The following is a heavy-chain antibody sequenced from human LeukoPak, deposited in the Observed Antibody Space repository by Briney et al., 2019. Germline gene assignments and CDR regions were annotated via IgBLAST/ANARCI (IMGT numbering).Heavy chain of an antibody. CDR1: GGSFSGYY. J-gene: IGHJ4*02. D-gene: IGHD3-22*01. Sequence: TPSETLSLTCAVYGGSFSGYYWSWIRQPPGKGLEWIGEINHSGSTNYNPSLKSRVTISVDTSKNRFSLKLSSVTAADTAVYYCARHLGDYYDSSGYYDYWGQGTLVTVSS. CDR3: ARHLGDYYDSSGYYDY. V-gene: IGHV4-34*01. CDR2: INHSGST.